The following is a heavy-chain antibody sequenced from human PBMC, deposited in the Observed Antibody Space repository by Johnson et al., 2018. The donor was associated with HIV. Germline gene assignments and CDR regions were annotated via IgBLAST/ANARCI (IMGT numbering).Heavy chain of an antibody. CDR2: IKEDGSEK. CDR1: GFTFSNYW. V-gene: IGHV3-7*01. CDR3: ARVHIYCSGGSCYHLEHPFI. J-gene: IGHJ3*02. Sequence: VLLVESGGALVQPGDSLGLSCAVSGFTFSNYWMSWVRQAPGKGLEWVANIKEDGSEKHYVDSVRGRFTITRDNVKNFLYLQMNTLRVEDTAVYYCARVHIYCSGGSCYHLEHPFIWCQGTMVIVSS. D-gene: IGHD2-15*01.